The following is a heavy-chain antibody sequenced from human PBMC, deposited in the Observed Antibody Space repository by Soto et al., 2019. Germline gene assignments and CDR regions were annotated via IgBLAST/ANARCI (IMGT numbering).Heavy chain of an antibody. CDR3: ARQTGLGPIPFDY. CDR2: IDPSNSFT. CDR1: GYTFTSYW. J-gene: IGHJ4*02. Sequence: GESLKISCKVSGYTFTSYWITWVRQMPGKGLQWMGRIDPSNSFTDYNPSFEGHVTLSADMSVSTAYLQWSGLKASDTAVYYCARQTGLGPIPFDYWGQGTPVTVSS. V-gene: IGHV5-10-1*01.